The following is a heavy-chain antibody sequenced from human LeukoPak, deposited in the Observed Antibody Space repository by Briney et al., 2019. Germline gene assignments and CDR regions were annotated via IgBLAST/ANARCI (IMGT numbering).Heavy chain of an antibody. CDR1: GFSFSRYW. Sequence: GGSLRLSCAASGFSFSRYWMSWVRQAPGKGLEWVANIKQDGNEKYYVDSVKGRFTISRDNSKNTLYLQMNSLRAEDTAVYYCARRSGIAVAGAFDYWGQGTLVTVSS. V-gene: IGHV3-7*03. CDR3: ARRSGIAVAGAFDY. J-gene: IGHJ4*02. CDR2: IKQDGNEK. D-gene: IGHD6-19*01.